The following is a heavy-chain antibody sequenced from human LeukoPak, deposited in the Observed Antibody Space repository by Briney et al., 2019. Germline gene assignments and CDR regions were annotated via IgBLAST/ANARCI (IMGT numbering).Heavy chain of an antibody. CDR3: ARTTYYYDSSGYYTPPHFDY. CDR1: GGSISSYY. D-gene: IGHD3-22*01. Sequence: PSETLSLTCTVSGGSISSYYWSWIRQPPGKGLEWIGYIYYSGSTNYNPSLKSRVSTSVDTSKNQFSLKLSSVTAADTAVYYCARTTYYYDSSGYYTPPHFDYWGQETLVTVSS. V-gene: IGHV4-59*01. CDR2: IYYSGST. J-gene: IGHJ4*02.